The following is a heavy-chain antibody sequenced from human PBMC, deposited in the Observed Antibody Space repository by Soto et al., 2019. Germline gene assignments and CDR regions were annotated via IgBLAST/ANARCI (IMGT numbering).Heavy chain of an antibody. Sequence: QVQLVESGGGVVQPGRSLRLSCVASGFTFSSYVMHWVRQAPGKGLEWVAVILYDGSNKNYADSVTGRVTISRDNSQNXXYLQMHSLRAEDTAVYYCARDHDSRSSGNFYGMDVWGQGTTVTVSS. J-gene: IGHJ6*02. CDR1: GFTFSSYV. D-gene: IGHD6-6*01. CDR2: ILYDGSNK. CDR3: ARDHDSRSSGNFYGMDV. V-gene: IGHV3-30-3*01.